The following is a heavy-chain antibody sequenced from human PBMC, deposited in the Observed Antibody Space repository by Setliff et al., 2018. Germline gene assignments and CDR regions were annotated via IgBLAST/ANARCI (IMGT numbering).Heavy chain of an antibody. CDR3: ARGGMAAAGRKGVFEH. Sequence: RASVKVSCKTSGYSFTGYYMHWVRQAPGQGLEWMGIIHTGGGSASYAQKFQGRVTMTSDTSTSTVYMEVNIVTSDDTAMYYCARGGMAAAGRKGVFEHWGQGTLVTVSS. D-gene: IGHD6-13*01. CDR2: IHTGGGSA. V-gene: IGHV1-46*01. J-gene: IGHJ4*02. CDR1: GYSFTGYY.